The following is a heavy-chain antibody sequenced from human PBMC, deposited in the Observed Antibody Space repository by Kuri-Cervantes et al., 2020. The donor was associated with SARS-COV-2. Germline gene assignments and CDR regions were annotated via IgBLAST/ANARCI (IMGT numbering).Heavy chain of an antibody. D-gene: IGHD2-15*01. J-gene: IGHJ6*02. V-gene: IGHV3-7*01. CDR1: GFTFSSYW. Sequence: GGSLRLSCAASGFTFSSYWMSWVRQAPGKGLEWVANIKQDGSEKYYVDSVKGRFTISRDNAKNSLYLQMNSLRAEDTAVYYCARGGYCSGGSCYSVHYYYYYGMDVWGQGTTVTVSS. CDR2: IKQDGSEK. CDR3: ARGGYCSGGSCYSVHYYYYYGMDV.